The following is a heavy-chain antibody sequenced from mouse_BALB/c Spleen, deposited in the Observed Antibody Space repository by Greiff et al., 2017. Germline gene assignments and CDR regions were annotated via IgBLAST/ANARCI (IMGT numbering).Heavy chain of an antibody. J-gene: IGHJ3*01. V-gene: IGHV5-6-5*01. CDR3: AIYDGYYVLAY. CDR1: GFTFSSYA. Sequence: EVKVVESGGGLVQPGGSLKLSCAASGFTFSSYAMSWVRQTPEKRLEWVASISSGGSTYYPDSVKGRFTISRDNARNILYLQMSSLRSEDTAMYYCAIYDGYYVLAYWGQGTLVTVSA. CDR2: ISSGGST. D-gene: IGHD2-3*01.